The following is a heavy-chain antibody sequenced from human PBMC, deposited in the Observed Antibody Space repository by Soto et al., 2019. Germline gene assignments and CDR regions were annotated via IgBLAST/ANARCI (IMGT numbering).Heavy chain of an antibody. J-gene: IGHJ4*02. CDR2: ISAYNGNT. Sequence: ASVKVSCKASGYTFTSYGISWVRQAPGQGLEWMGWISAYNGNTNYAQKLQGRVTMTTDTSTSTAYMELRSLRSDDTAVYYCARGTPLPIAVAGLAYWGQGTLVTVSS. D-gene: IGHD6-19*01. V-gene: IGHV1-18*01. CDR3: ARGTPLPIAVAGLAY. CDR1: GYTFTSYG.